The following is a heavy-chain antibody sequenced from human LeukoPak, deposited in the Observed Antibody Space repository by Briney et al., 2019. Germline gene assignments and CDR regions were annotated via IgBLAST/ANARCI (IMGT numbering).Heavy chain of an antibody. D-gene: IGHD2-21*02. CDR2: INPNSGGT. J-gene: IGHJ4*02. CDR3: ARARSHIVVVTAIQVFDY. V-gene: IGHV1-2*02. Sequence: ASVKVSCKASGYTFTGYYMHWVRQAPGQGLEWMGWINPNSGGTNYAQKFQGRVTMTRDTSISTAYMELSRLRSDDTAVYYCARARSHIVVVTAIQVFDYWGQGTPVTVSS. CDR1: GYTFTGYY.